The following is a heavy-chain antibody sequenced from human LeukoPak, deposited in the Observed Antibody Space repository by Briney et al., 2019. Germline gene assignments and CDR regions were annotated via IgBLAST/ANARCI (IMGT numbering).Heavy chain of an antibody. CDR3: ARVLGYGWFDP. J-gene: IGHJ5*02. D-gene: IGHD5-12*01. CDR1: GFTFSSYF. Sequence: GGSLRLSCAASGFTFSSYFMGWVRQAPGKGLEWVANMKPDGSEIYYVDSAKGRFTISRDNAKNSLYLQMNSLRAEDSAVYYCARVLGYGWFDPWGQGTLVTVSS. V-gene: IGHV3-7*01. CDR2: MKPDGSEI.